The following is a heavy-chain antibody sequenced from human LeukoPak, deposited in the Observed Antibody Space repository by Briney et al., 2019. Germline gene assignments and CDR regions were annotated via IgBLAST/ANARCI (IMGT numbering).Heavy chain of an antibody. Sequence: PGGSLRLSCAASGFTFSSYSMNWVRQAPGKGLEWVSSISSSSSYIYYADSVKGRFTISRDNAKNSLYLQMNSLRAEDTAVYYCARGGGRYYDSSGYYYSPSFWGQGTLVTVSS. CDR1: GFTFSSYS. CDR2: ISSSSSYI. D-gene: IGHD3-22*01. J-gene: IGHJ4*02. CDR3: ARGGGRYYDSSGYYYSPSF. V-gene: IGHV3-21*01.